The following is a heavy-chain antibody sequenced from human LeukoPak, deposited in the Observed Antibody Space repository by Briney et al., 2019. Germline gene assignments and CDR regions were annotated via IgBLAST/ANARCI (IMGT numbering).Heavy chain of an antibody. CDR3: ATGTVNYDY. D-gene: IGHD4-17*01. CDR2: INHSGST. Sequence: PSETLSLTCAVYGGSFSGYYWSWIRQPPGKGLEWIGEINHSGSTNYNPSLKSRVTISVDTSKNQFSLKLSSVTAADTAVYYCATGTVNYDYWGQGTLVTVSS. CDR1: GGSFSGYY. J-gene: IGHJ4*02. V-gene: IGHV4-34*01.